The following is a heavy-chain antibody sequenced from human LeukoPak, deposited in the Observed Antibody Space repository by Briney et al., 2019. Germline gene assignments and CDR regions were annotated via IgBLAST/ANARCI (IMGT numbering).Heavy chain of an antibody. D-gene: IGHD3-10*01. J-gene: IGHJ4*02. CDR2: IKQDGSEK. Sequence: GGSLRLSCAASGFTFSSYAMSWVRQAPGKGLEWVANIKQDGSEKYYVDSVKGRFTISRDNAKNSLYLQMNSLRAEDTAVYYCARKGWFGEGDYWGQGTLVTVSS. CDR1: GFTFSSYA. V-gene: IGHV3-7*01. CDR3: ARKGWFGEGDY.